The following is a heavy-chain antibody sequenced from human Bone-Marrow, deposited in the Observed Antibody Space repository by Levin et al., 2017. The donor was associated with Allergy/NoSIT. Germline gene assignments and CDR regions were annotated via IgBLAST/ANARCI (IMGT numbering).Heavy chain of an antibody. CDR1: GFTFSSYA. V-gene: IGHV3-30-3*01. CDR3: AREPRDYYYGMDV. J-gene: IGHJ6*02. CDR2: ISYDGSNK. Sequence: GESLKISCAASGFTFSSYAMHWVRQAPGKGLEWVAVISYDGSNKYYADSVKGRFTISRDNSKNTLYLQMNSLRAEDTVVYYCAREPRDYYYGMDVWGQGTTVTVSS.